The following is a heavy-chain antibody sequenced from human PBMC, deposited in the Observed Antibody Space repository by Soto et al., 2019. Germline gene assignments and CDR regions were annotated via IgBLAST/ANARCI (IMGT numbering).Heavy chain of an antibody. J-gene: IGHJ4*02. D-gene: IGHD6-19*01. V-gene: IGHV4-4*02. CDR1: SGSISSSNW. Sequence: SETLSLTCAVSSGSISSSNWWSWVRQPPGKGLEWIGEIYHSGSTNYNPSLKSRVTISVDKSKNQFSLKLSSVTAADTAVYYCAGTGIAVAGPYYFDYWGQGTLVTVSS. CDR2: IYHSGST. CDR3: AGTGIAVAGPYYFDY.